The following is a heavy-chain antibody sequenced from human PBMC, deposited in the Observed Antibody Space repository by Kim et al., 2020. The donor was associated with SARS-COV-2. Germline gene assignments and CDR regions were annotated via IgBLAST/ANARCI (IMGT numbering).Heavy chain of an antibody. J-gene: IGHJ3*02. Sequence: GGSLRLSCAASGFIFSDYAMNWVRQAPGKGLEWVSVIRGGGGGSYCADSVKGRFTISKDNSKNTLYLQMNSLRAEDTAVYYCAKCGYSYGNDAFDIWGQGAMVTVTS. CDR3: AKCGYSYGNDAFDI. V-gene: IGHV3-23*01. D-gene: IGHD5-18*01. CDR2: IRGGGGGS. CDR1: GFIFSDYA.